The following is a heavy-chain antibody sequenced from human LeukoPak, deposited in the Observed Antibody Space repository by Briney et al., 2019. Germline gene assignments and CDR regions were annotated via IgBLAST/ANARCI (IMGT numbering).Heavy chain of an antibody. CDR1: GFTFSSYS. Sequence: GGSLRLSCAASGFTFSSYSMNWVRQAPGKGLEWVSTISDSGANTYYADSVRGRFTISRDNSKNTLYLQKNSLRADDTAIYYCAKSMTLQWRGFFDLWGRGTHVTVSS. CDR2: ISDSGANT. CDR3: AKSMTLQWRGFFDL. D-gene: IGHD6-19*01. J-gene: IGHJ2*01. V-gene: IGHV3-23*01.